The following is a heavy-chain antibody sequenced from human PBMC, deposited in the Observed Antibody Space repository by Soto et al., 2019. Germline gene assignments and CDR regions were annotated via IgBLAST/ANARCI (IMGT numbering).Heavy chain of an antibody. J-gene: IGHJ4*02. CDR3: AKAYFVWSSEQPYYFDY. CDR2: ISGSGGRS. D-gene: IGHD3-16*01. Sequence: EVQLLDSGGGLVQPGGSLSLSCAASGFTFSNYAMTWVRQGPGKGLEWVSGISGSGGRSYYADSVKGRFTISRDNSKSTLYLQMNSLRAEDTAVYYCAKAYFVWSSEQPYYFDYWGQGTLVTVSS. V-gene: IGHV3-23*01. CDR1: GFTFSNYA.